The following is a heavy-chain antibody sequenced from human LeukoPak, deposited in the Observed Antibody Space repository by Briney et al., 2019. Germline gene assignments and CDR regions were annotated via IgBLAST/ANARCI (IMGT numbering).Heavy chain of an antibody. CDR2: MNHSGST. Sequence: SETLSLTCAVYGGSFSGYYWSWIRQPPGKGLEWIGEMNHSGSTNYNPSLKSRVTISVDTSKNQFSLGLSSVTAADTAVYYCARLTKNDSGTYRFGKKKRGYMDVWGKGTTVTISS. D-gene: IGHD3-10*01. J-gene: IGHJ6*03. V-gene: IGHV4-34*01. CDR1: GGSFSGYY. CDR3: ARLTKNDSGTYRFGKKKRGYMDV.